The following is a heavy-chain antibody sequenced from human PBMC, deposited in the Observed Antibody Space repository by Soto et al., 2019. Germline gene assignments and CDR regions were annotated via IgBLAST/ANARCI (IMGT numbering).Heavy chain of an antibody. CDR3: GRAVASNYGNYEY. Sequence: AGGSLRLSCAASGFTFNSYWRHWVRQAPGKGLVWVARINSDGSITSSADSVRGRFTISRDNAKNTLYLQMNSLRAEDTAVYYCGRAVASNYGNYEYWGQGALVTVSS. CDR1: GFTFNSYW. J-gene: IGHJ4*02. D-gene: IGHD3-10*01. CDR2: INSDGSIT. V-gene: IGHV3-74*01.